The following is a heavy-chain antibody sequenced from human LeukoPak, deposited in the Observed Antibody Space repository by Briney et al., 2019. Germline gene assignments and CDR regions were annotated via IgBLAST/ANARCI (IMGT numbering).Heavy chain of an antibody. Sequence: SQTLSLTCTVSGGSISSGSYYWSWIRQPAGKGLEWIGRIYTSGSTNYNPSLKSRVTISVDTSKNQFSLKLSSVTAADTAVYYCAREMEAYSSSSSRWFFDLWGRGTLVTVSS. CDR2: IYTSGST. CDR3: AREMEAYSSSSSRWFFDL. D-gene: IGHD6-6*01. CDR1: GGSISSGSYY. J-gene: IGHJ2*01. V-gene: IGHV4-61*02.